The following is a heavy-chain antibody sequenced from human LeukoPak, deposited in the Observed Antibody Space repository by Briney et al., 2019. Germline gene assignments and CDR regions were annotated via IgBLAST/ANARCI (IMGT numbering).Heavy chain of an antibody. CDR2: VSYSGST. CDR3: ARYYSSGWYGFDY. V-gene: IGHV4-59*01. J-gene: IGHJ4*02. Sequence: SETLSLTCTVSGGSISSYYWSWIRQPPGKGLEWIGYVSYSGSTNYKPSLLSRVTISADTSKNQFSLELRSVTAADTAVYYCARYYSSGWYGFDYWGQRTLVTVSS. D-gene: IGHD6-19*01. CDR1: GGSISSYY.